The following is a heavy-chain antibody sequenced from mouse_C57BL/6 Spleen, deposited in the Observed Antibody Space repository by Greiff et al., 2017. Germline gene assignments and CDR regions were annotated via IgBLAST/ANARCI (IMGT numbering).Heavy chain of an antibody. D-gene: IGHD2-12*01. CDR2: INPNNGGT. V-gene: IGHV1-18*01. CDR1: GYTFTDYN. Sequence: VQLQQSGPELVKPGASVKIPCKASGYTFTDYNMDWVKQSHGKSLEWIGDINPNNGGTFYNQKFKGKATLTVDKSSSTAYMELRSLTSEDTAVYYCATGKIRRGMDYWGQGTSVTVSS. J-gene: IGHJ4*01. CDR3: ATGKIRRGMDY.